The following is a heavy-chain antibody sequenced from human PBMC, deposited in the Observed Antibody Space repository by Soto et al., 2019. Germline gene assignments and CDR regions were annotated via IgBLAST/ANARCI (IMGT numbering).Heavy chain of an antibody. CDR3: ARDHDYGDLEYFQH. Sequence: ASGKVSGKASGYNCTSYGISWVRQAPGQGLEWMGWISAYNGNTNYAQKLQGRVTMTTDTSTSTAYMELRSLRSDDTAVYYCARDHDYGDLEYFQHWGQGTLVTVSS. V-gene: IGHV1-18*01. CDR2: ISAYNGNT. CDR1: GYNCTSYG. J-gene: IGHJ1*01. D-gene: IGHD4-17*01.